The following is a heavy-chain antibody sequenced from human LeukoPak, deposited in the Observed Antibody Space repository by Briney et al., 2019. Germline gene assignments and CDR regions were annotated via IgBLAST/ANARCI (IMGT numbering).Heavy chain of an antibody. CDR2: MNPNSGRA. Sequence: ASVKVSCKASEYTFNDYYIHWVRQAPGQGLEWLGWMNPNSGRADSAQKFQGRVTMTSDTSITTAYMDLTRLTSDDTAVYYYTRTNPQLGRRDFFDLWGQGTLVIVSS. V-gene: IGHV1-2*02. J-gene: IGHJ4*02. CDR3: TRTNPQLGRRDFFDL. D-gene: IGHD6-6*01. CDR1: EYTFNDYY.